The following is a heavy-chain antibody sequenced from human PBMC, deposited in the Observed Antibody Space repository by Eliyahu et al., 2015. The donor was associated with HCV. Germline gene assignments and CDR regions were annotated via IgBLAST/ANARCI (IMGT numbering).Heavy chain of an antibody. J-gene: IGHJ4*02. Sequence: QVQLEQSGAEVKKPGASVRVSCKASGYSFTXHTMHWVRQAPGHRLEWMGWINGGTGQTKYSEKLQDRVTMTRDTSATTVYMEFNSLRSEDTGVYYCVRGREGYNMGGYFDYWGQGTLVTVSS. V-gene: IGHV1-3*01. CDR1: GYSFTXHT. CDR3: VRGREGYNMGGYFDY. D-gene: IGHD5-24*01. CDR2: INGGTGQT.